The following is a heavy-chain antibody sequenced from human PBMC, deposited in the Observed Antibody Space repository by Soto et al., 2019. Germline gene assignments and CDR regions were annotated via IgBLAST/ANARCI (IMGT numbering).Heavy chain of an antibody. CDR3: AREWGLLPYYVMNV. CDR1: GDSVTSGSYY. J-gene: IGHJ6*02. V-gene: IGHV4-61*03. Sequence: GTLSLTCIVSGDSVTSGSYYWTWLRQPPGKGLEWIGYISYTGRTKYNPSLQSRVTISVDTSKNDFSLNLSSVTAADTAVYFCAREWGLLPYYVMNVWGHGTAVTVSS. D-gene: IGHD7-27*01. CDR2: ISYTGRT.